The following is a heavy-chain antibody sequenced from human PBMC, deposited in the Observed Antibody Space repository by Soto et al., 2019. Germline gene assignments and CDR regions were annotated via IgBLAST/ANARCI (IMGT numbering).Heavy chain of an antibody. CDR1: GGSIRTYY. D-gene: IGHD2-2*01. CDR2: IYASGST. CDR3: ARGGMVIIPTATAFDY. J-gene: IGHJ4*02. V-gene: IGHV4-4*07. Sequence: QVQLQESGPGLVKPSETLSLTCTVSGGSIRTYYWSWIRQPAGKGLEWIGRIYASGSTNYNPSLKSRVTMSVATSKHQFSLKLSSVTAADTAVYYCARGGMVIIPTATAFDYWGQGTLVTVSS.